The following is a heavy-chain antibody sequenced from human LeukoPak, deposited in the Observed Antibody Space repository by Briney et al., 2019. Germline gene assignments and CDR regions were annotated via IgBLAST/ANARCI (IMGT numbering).Heavy chain of an antibody. CDR2: IIPIFGTA. Sequence: SVKVSCKASGYTFTSYYMHWVRQAPGQGLEWMGGIIPIFGTANYAQKFQGRVTITADESTSTAYMELSSLRSEDTAVYYCARDNLPYYDSSGYYYFDYWGQGTLVTVSS. J-gene: IGHJ4*02. CDR1: GYTFTSYY. CDR3: ARDNLPYYDSSGYYYFDY. D-gene: IGHD3-22*01. V-gene: IGHV1-69*13.